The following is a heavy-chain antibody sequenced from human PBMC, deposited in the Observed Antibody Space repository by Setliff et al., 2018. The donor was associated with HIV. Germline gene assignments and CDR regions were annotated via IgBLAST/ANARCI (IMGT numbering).Heavy chain of an antibody. D-gene: IGHD3-16*02. V-gene: IGHV4-59*12. J-gene: IGHJ6*03. Sequence: SETLSLTCTVSGGSISSYYWSWIRQPPGKGLEWIGDIYYSGMTNYNPSLQSRVTISLDTSKNQFSLKLTSVTAADTAVYYCARGRDYVWGSYRPRRYYYYNMDVWGKGTTVTVSS. CDR2: IYYSGMT. CDR3: ARGRDYVWGSYRPRRYYYYNMDV. CDR1: GGSISSYY.